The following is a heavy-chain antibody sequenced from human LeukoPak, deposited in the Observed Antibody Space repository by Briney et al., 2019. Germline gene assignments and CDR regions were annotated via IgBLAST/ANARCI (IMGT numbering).Heavy chain of an antibody. V-gene: IGHV4-39*01. CDR2: IYYNGNT. CDR1: GGSISSSSSY. CDR3: ARVAVAATGWFDP. D-gene: IGHD6-19*01. Sequence: SETLSLTCTVSGGSISSSSSYWGWLRQPPGKGLEWLGSIYYNGNTYYNPYNPSLKRRVTISVDTSKNQFSLKLNSVTAADTAVYYCARVAVAATGWFDPWGQGTLVTVSS. J-gene: IGHJ5*02.